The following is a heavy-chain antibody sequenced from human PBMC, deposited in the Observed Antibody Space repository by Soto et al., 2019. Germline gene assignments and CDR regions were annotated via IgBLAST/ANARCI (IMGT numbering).Heavy chain of an antibody. V-gene: IGHV3-23*01. J-gene: IGHJ4*02. CDR1: GFAFSSYA. CDR2: ISGSGGSA. CDR3: AKAPSAYSDYCFDY. D-gene: IGHD3-22*01. Sequence: EVQLLESGGGLVQPGGSLRLSCADSGFAFSSYAMTWVRQAPGKGLEWVSIISGSGGSAYYADSVKGRFTISRDNSKNTLFLQRDSLRAEDTAVYYCAKAPSAYSDYCFDYWGQGTLVTVSS.